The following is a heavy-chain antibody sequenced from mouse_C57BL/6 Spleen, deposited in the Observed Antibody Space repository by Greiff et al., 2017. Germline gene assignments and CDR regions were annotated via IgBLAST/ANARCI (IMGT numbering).Heavy chain of an antibody. V-gene: IGHV5-9*01. Sequence: EVQLVESGGGLVKPGGSLKLSCAASGFTFSSYTMSWVRQTPEKRLEWVATISGGGGNTYYPDSVKGRFTISRDNAKNTLYLQMSSLRSEDTALYYCARHGLTGWYFDVWGTGTTVTVSS. CDR3: ARHGLTGWYFDV. D-gene: IGHD4-1*01. CDR2: ISGGGGNT. CDR1: GFTFSSYT. J-gene: IGHJ1*03.